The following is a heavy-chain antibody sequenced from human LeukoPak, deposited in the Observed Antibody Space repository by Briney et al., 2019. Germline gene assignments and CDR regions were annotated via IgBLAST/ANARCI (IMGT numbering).Heavy chain of an antibody. Sequence: PSETLSLTCTFSGGSITSYYWSWIRQPAGKGLEWIGRIYTRGSINYNPSLKSRVTISIDTSKNQFSLKLSSVTAAGTAVYYCATLVVAASHYYYYYMDVWGKGTTVTVSS. D-gene: IGHD2-15*01. CDR2: IYTRGSI. J-gene: IGHJ6*03. CDR3: ATLVVAASHYYYYYMDV. CDR1: GGSITSYY. V-gene: IGHV4-4*07.